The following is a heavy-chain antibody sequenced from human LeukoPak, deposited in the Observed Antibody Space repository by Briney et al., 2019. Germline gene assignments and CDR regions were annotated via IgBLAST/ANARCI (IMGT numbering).Heavy chain of an antibody. CDR3: ARGDRYSYGYDY. J-gene: IGHJ4*02. V-gene: IGHV4-39*07. D-gene: IGHD5-18*01. Sequence: SETLSLTCTVSGDSISSSSYYWGWIRQPPGKGLEWIGSIYYSGSTYYNPSLKSRVTISVDTSKNQFSLKLSSVTAADTAVYYCARGDRYSYGYDYWGQGTLVTVSS. CDR1: GDSISSSSYY. CDR2: IYYSGST.